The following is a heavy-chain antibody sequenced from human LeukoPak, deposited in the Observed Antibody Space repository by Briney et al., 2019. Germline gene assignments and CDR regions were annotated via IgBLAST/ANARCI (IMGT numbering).Heavy chain of an antibody. Sequence: GGSLRLSCAASGFTFSSYGMHWVRQAPGKGLEWASAISTSGDTTYYADSEKGRFTISRDNSKNTVYLQMNSLRAEDTAVYYCAKRATTVTTLNHWGQGTLVTVSS. CDR1: GFTFSSYG. V-gene: IGHV3-23*01. J-gene: IGHJ5*02. CDR2: ISTSGDTT. CDR3: AKRATTVTTLNH. D-gene: IGHD4-17*01.